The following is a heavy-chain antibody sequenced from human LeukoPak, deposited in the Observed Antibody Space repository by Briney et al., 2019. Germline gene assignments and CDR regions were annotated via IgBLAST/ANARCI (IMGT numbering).Heavy chain of an antibody. V-gene: IGHV3-66*02. CDR3: ARVKGTTTWSHWFDP. Sequence: PGGSLRLSCAASGLTFSGNYMSWVRQAPGKGLEWVSVIYSGGRTYYADSVKGRFTISRDNSKNTLYLQMNSLRAADTAVYDCARVKGTTTWSHWFDPWGQGTLVPVSS. J-gene: IGHJ5*02. CDR2: IYSGGRT. CDR1: GLTFSGNY. D-gene: IGHD2-2*01.